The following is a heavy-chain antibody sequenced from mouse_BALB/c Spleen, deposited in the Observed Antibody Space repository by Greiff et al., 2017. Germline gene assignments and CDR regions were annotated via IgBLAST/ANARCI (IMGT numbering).Heavy chain of an antibody. CDR3: SSTMITADWYFDV. D-gene: IGHD2-4*01. CDR1: GFTFSSYA. Sequence: EVQVVESGGGLVKPGGSLKLSCAASGFTFSSYAMSWVRQTPEKRLEWVATISSGGSYTYYPDSVKGRFTISRDNAKNTLYLRMSSLRSEDTAMYDCSSTMITADWYFDVWGAGTTVTVSS. V-gene: IGHV5-9-3*01. CDR2: ISSGGSYT. J-gene: IGHJ1*01.